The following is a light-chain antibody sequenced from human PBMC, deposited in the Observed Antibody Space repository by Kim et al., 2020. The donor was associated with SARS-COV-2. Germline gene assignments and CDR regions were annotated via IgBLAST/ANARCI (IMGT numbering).Light chain of an antibody. Sequence: ASVGNRVTITCRASQDITNSLAWFQRKPGKAPQCLIHYASSLQGGVPSRFSGSGSGTDFTLTISRLQPEDFATYFCLQSTTVPLTFGGGTRVDIK. CDR2: YAS. V-gene: IGKV1-16*01. CDR1: QDITNS. J-gene: IGKJ4*01. CDR3: LQSTTVPLT.